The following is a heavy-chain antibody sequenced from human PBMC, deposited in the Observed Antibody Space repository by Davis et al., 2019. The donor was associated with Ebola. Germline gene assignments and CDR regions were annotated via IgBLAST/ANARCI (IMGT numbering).Heavy chain of an antibody. CDR2: ISASEVPT. CDR1: GFTFSNYD. D-gene: IGHD2-15*01. Sequence: GESLKISCAASGFTFSNYDMSWVRHVPGKGLEWVSTISASEVPTHYSDSVRGRFTISSDNSKNTLYLQMNSLRAEDTATYYCARYCHYTDCSYFDCWGQGTMVAVSS. V-gene: IGHV3-23*01. J-gene: IGHJ4*02. CDR3: ARYCHYTDCSYFDC.